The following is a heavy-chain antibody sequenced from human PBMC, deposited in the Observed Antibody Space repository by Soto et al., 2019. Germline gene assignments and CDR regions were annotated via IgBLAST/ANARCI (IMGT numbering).Heavy chain of an antibody. Sequence: GSLRLSCAASGFTFTTYGMEWVRQAPGKGLEWVAGIWYDGSNKNYADSVKGRFTISRDNSKNTLYLQMNSLRAEDTAVYYCARSPAGYSYGYGADCWGQGTLVTVSS. V-gene: IGHV3-33*01. CDR2: IWYDGSNK. D-gene: IGHD5-18*01. J-gene: IGHJ4*02. CDR3: ARSPAGYSYGYGADC. CDR1: GFTFTTYG.